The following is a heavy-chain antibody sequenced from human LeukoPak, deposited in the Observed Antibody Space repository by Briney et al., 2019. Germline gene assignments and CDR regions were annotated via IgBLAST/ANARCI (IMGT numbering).Heavy chain of an antibody. CDR2: ISDDGSTK. V-gene: IGHV3-30-3*01. D-gene: IGHD1-1*01. CDR3: ARSGLYNNWYNWFDP. Sequence: GGSLRLSCAASGFTFSGYAMHWVRQAPGKGLEWVAVISDDGSTKYYADSVKGRFTISRDYSKNTVHLQMNSLRTEDTAVYYCARSGLYNNWYNWFDPWGQGTLVTVSS. J-gene: IGHJ5*02. CDR1: GFTFSGYA.